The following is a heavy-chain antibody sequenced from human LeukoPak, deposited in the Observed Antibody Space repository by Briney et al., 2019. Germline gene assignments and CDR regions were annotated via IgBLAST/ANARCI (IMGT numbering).Heavy chain of an antibody. CDR3: ARDLGQYYDTSDNWFDP. D-gene: IGHD3-22*01. CDR1: GFTFSSYE. J-gene: IGHJ5*02. Sequence: GGSLRLSCAASGFTFSSYEMNWVRQAPGKGLEWVSYISISDSTIYYADSVKGRFPISRANAKKKRNLQMNALRAEDTVVINCARDLGQYYDTSDNWFDPWGQGTLVTVSS. V-gene: IGHV3-48*03. CDR2: ISISDSTI.